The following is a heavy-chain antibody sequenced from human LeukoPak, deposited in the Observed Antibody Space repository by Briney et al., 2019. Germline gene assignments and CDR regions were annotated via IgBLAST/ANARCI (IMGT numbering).Heavy chain of an antibody. Sequence: GGSLRLSCAASGFTFSSYWMSWVRQAPGKGLEWVANIKQDGSEKYYVDSVKGRSTISRDNAKNSLYLQMNSLRAEDTAVYYCARDRGYSGYDVLFDYWGQGTLVTVSS. CDR3: ARDRGYSGYDVLFDY. D-gene: IGHD5-12*01. CDR1: GFTFSSYW. J-gene: IGHJ4*02. V-gene: IGHV3-7*01. CDR2: IKQDGSEK.